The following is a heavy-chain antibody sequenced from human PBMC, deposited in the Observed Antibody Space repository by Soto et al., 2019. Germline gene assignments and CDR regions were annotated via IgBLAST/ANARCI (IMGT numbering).Heavy chain of an antibody. V-gene: IGHV1-69*01. CDR1: GGTFSSYA. CDR3: ARDRIAGSKYYYGMDV. D-gene: IGHD6-13*01. J-gene: IGHJ6*02. Sequence: QVQLVQSGAEVKKPGSSVRVSCKASGGTFSSYAISWVRQAPGQGLEWMGGIIPIFGTENYAQKFQRRVTITADESTSTAYMELSSLRSEDTAVYYCARDRIAGSKYYYGMDVWGQGTTVTVSS. CDR2: IIPIFGTE.